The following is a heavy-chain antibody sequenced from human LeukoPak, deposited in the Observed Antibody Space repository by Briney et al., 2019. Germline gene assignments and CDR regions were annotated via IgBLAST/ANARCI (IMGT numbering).Heavy chain of an antibody. CDR3: ARDCGGDCPPRFGD. J-gene: IGHJ4*02. Sequence: ASVKVSCKASGYTFTSDGISWVRQAPGQGLEWMGWISAYNGNTNYAQRYQGRVIMTTDTSTRIAYMELRSLRSDDTAVYYCARDCGGDCPPRFGDWGQGTLVTVSS. V-gene: IGHV1-18*01. CDR1: GYTFTSDG. D-gene: IGHD2-21*02. CDR2: ISAYNGNT.